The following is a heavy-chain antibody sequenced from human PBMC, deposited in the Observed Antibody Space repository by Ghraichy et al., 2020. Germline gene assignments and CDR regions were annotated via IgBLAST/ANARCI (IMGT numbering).Heavy chain of an antibody. J-gene: IGHJ4*02. Sequence: GGSLRLSCAASGFTFSDCAMTWVRQAPGKGLEWVSTISGGGDATYHADSVKGRFSISRDNSKNTLYLHMNALRAEDTAVYYCAKDLNQDSSLANFDYWGQGTLVTVSS. CDR2: ISGGGDAT. CDR1: GFTFSDCA. CDR3: AKDLNQDSSLANFDY. V-gene: IGHV3-23*01. D-gene: IGHD2-2*01.